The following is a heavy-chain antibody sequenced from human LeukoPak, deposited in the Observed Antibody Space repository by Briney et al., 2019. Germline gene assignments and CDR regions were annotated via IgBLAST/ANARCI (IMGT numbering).Heavy chain of an antibody. CDR1: GGSISSYY. D-gene: IGHD6-19*01. CDR3: ARGVKQWLVPGAFDI. V-gene: IGHV4-4*07. J-gene: IGHJ3*02. Sequence: PSETLSLTCTVSGGSISSYYWSWIRQPAGKGLEWIGRIYTSGSTNYNPSLKSRVTISVDTSKNQSSLKLSSVTAADTAVYYCARGVKQWLVPGAFDIWGQGTMVTVSS. CDR2: IYTSGST.